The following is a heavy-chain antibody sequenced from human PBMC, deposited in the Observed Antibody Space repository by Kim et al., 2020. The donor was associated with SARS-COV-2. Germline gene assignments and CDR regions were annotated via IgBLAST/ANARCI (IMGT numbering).Heavy chain of an antibody. D-gene: IGHD5-18*01. Sequence: CLSTPQGKGREWIGSIYYSGSSYYNPAIKSRVTISVATSKNLFPLKLSSVTAADTAVYSCARRPRVTVVTGFDYWGQGTLVTVSS. J-gene: IGHJ4*02. CDR2: IYYSGSS. CDR3: ARRPRVTVVTGFDY. V-gene: IGHV4-39*01.